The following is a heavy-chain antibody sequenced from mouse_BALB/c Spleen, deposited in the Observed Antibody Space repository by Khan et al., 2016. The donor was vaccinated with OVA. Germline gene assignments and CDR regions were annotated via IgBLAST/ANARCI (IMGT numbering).Heavy chain of an antibody. Sequence: QVQLKQSGPGLVAPSQSLSITCTVSGFSLTGYGVNWVRQPPGKGLEWLGMIWGDGNTDYNSALKSRLSISKDNSKSQVFLKMNNLHTDDTARYYCAREIYYEYAYYYAMDYWGQGTSVTVSS. CDR1: GFSLTGYG. J-gene: IGHJ4*01. CDR3: AREIYYEYAYYYAMDY. V-gene: IGHV2-6-7*01. D-gene: IGHD2-4*01. CDR2: IWGDGNT.